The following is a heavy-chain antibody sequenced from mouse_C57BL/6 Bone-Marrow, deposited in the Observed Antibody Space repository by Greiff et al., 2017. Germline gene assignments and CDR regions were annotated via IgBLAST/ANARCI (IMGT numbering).Heavy chain of an antibody. J-gene: IGHJ4*01. D-gene: IGHD1-1*01. Sequence: QVQLKESGAELVKPGASVKISCKASGYAFSSYWMNWVKQRPGTGLEWIGQLYPGDGDTNYNGKFKGKATLTADKSSSTAYMQLSSLTSEDSAVYFWARWGHYYGSSGYYYAMDYWGQGTSVTVSS. CDR3: ARWGHYYGSSGYYYAMDY. V-gene: IGHV1-80*01. CDR1: GYAFSSYW. CDR2: LYPGDGDT.